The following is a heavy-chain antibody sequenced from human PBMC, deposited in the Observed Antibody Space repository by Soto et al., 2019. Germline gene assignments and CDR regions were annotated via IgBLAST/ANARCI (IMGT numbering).Heavy chain of an antibody. CDR3: ARLHGYCISSSCHGHYAMDV. D-gene: IGHD2-2*01. V-gene: IGHV4-59*05. Sequence: SETLSLTCTVPGGSISNYYWSWIRQPPGRGLEWIGSIYYSGSTYYNPSLNSRVTVSVDTSKNQFSLKVTSVTAADTAVYYCARLHGYCISSSCHGHYAMDVWGQGTTVTVSS. CDR2: IYYSGST. J-gene: IGHJ6*02. CDR1: GGSISNYY.